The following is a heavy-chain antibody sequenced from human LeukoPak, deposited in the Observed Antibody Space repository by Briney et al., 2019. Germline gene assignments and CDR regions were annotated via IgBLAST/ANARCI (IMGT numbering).Heavy chain of an antibody. V-gene: IGHV4-34*01. CDR3: ARVRKTYYYGSGSYQLDY. CDR2: TNHSGST. Sequence: SETLSLTCAVYGGSFSGYYWSWIRQPPGKGLEWIGETNHSGSTNYNPSLKSRVTISVDTSKNQFSLKLSSVTAADTAVYYCARVRKTYYYGSGSYQLDYWGQGTLVTVSS. J-gene: IGHJ4*02. CDR1: GGSFSGYY. D-gene: IGHD3-10*01.